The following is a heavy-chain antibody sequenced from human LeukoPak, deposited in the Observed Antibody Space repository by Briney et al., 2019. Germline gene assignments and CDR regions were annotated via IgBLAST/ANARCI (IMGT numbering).Heavy chain of an antibody. V-gene: IGHV1-69*05. D-gene: IGHD6-6*01. CDR2: IIPIFGTA. CDR1: GGTFSSYA. J-gene: IGHJ3*02. CDR3: ARENFYSSSRSGSAFDI. Sequence: VASVKVSCKASGGTFSSYAISCVRQAPGQGLEWMGGIIPIFGTANYAQKFQGRVTITTDESTSTAYMELSSLRSEDTAVYYCARENFYSSSRSGSAFDIWGQGTMVTVSS.